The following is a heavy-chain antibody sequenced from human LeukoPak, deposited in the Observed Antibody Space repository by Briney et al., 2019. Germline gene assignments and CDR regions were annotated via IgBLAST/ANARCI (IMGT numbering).Heavy chain of an antibody. J-gene: IGHJ4*02. D-gene: IGHD6-19*01. V-gene: IGHV3-9*01. Sequence: GGSLRLSCAASGFTFDDYAMHWVRQAPGKGLEWVSGISWNSGSIGYADSVKGRFTISRDNAKNSLYLQMNSLRAEDTALYYCAADPSGWYVFDHWGQGTLVTVSS. CDR1: GFTFDDYA. CDR2: ISWNSGSI. CDR3: AADPSGWYVFDH.